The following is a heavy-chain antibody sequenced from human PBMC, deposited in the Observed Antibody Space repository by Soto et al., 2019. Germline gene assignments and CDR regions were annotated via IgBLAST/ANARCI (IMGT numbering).Heavy chain of an antibody. Sequence: QITLKESGPTLVKPTQTLTLTCTFSGFSLSTSGVGVGWIRQPPGKALEWLALIYWDDDKRYSPSLKSRLTIPKDTPKTQVALTITNMDPVDTATYYCAHGSIAAPAGVFDIGGQGTMVTVSS. J-gene: IGHJ3*02. D-gene: IGHD6-13*01. CDR1: GFSLSTSGVG. V-gene: IGHV2-5*02. CDR2: IYWDDDK. CDR3: AHGSIAAPAGVFDI.